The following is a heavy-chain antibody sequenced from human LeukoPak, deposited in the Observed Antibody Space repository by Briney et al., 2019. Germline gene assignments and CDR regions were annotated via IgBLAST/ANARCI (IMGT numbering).Heavy chain of an antibody. Sequence: GGSLRLSCVASGFTLSSHNINWVRQAPGKGLEWVSHISSSGSITYYGDSVKGRITISRDNAKNSVSLYMNSLRAEDSAVYYCARPGITAFDIWGQGTMVTVSP. CDR2: ISSSGSIT. J-gene: IGHJ3*02. CDR1: GFTLSSHN. D-gene: IGHD3-10*01. CDR3: ARPGITAFDI. V-gene: IGHV3-48*01.